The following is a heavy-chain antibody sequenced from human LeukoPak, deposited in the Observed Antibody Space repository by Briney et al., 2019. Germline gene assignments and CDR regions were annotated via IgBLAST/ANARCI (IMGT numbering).Heavy chain of an antibody. Sequence: PGGSLRLSCAASGFSVSSNYMNWVRQAPGKGLEWVSYISPSGGTITYADSVKGRFTISRDNAKNSLYLQMNSLGAEDTAVYYCVRVRYCSSTNCHGGWFDPWGQGTLVTVSS. CDR1: GFSVSSNY. J-gene: IGHJ5*02. CDR3: VRVRYCSSTNCHGGWFDP. D-gene: IGHD2-2*01. CDR2: ISPSGGTI. V-gene: IGHV3-48*03.